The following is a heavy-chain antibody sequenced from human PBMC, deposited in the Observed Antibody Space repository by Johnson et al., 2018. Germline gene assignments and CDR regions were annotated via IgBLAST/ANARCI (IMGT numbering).Heavy chain of an antibody. CDR3: ARTRYFDL. V-gene: IGHV3-53*01. J-gene: IGHJ2*01. CDR1: GFTVSHNY. CDR2: LYSGGDT. Sequence: VQLVESGGGLIQPGGSLRLSCAASGFTVSHNYMSWVRQAPGKGLEWVSILYSGGDTYYADSVKGRFTISRDNAKNTLYLQMNSLRAEDTAVYYCARTRYFDLWGRGTLVTVSS.